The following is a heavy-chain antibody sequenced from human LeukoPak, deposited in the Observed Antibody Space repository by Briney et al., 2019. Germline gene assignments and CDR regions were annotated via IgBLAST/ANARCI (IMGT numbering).Heavy chain of an antibody. V-gene: IGHV5-51*01. CDR3: ARLHQYYHAFDI. D-gene: IGHD3-10*01. J-gene: IGHJ3*02. CDR2: IYPGDSDT. CDR1: YW. Sequence: YWSWIRQIPGKGLEWMGIIYPGDSDTRYSPSFQGQVTISADKSISTAYLQWSSLKASDTAMYYCARLHQYYHAFDIWGQGTMVTVSS.